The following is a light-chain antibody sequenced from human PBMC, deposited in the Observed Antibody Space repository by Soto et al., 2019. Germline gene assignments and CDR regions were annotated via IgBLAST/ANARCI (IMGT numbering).Light chain of an antibody. J-gene: IGKJ1*01. Sequence: DLQMTQSPSSLSASVGDRVTITCRASQSISSYLNWYQQKRGKAPKLLIYAASSLQSGVPSRFSGSGSGTDFTLTISSLQPEDFATYYCQQSYSTPPTFGQGTKV. CDR3: QQSYSTPPT. V-gene: IGKV1-39*01. CDR1: QSISSY. CDR2: AAS.